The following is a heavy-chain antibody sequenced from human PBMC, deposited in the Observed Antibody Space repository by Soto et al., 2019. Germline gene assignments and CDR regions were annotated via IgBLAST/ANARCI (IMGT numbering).Heavy chain of an antibody. CDR1: GGTFSSYA. D-gene: IGHD2-15*01. V-gene: IGHV1-69*12. CDR3: ARVGYCSGGSCYSGGMDV. J-gene: IGHJ6*02. Sequence: QVQLVQSGAEVKKPGSSVKVSCKASGGTFSSYAISWVRQAPGQGLEWMGGIIPIFGTANYAQKFQGRVTITGDESTSTAYMELSSRRSEDTAVYYCARVGYCSGGSCYSGGMDVWGQGTTVTVSS. CDR2: IIPIFGTA.